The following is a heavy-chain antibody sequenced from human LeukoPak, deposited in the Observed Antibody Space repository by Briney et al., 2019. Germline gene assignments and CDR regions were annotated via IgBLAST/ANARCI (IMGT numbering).Heavy chain of an antibody. D-gene: IGHD2-2*02. CDR3: ARDQIMDQLLYGDYYYGMDV. CDR1: GYTFTGYY. J-gene: IGHJ6*02. V-gene: IGHV1-2*02. CDR2: INPNSGGT. Sequence: ASVKVSCKASGYTFTGYYMHWVRQAPGQGLEWMGWINPNSGGTNYAQKFQGRVTMTRDTSISTAYMELSRLRSDDTAVYYCARDQIMDQLLYGDYYYGMDVWGQGTTVTVSS.